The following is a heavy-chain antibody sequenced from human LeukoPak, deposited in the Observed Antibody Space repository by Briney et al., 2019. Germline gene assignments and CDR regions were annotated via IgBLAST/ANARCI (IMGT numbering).Heavy chain of an antibody. CDR2: IYYSGST. Sequence: SETLSLTCTVSGGSISSYYWSWIRQPPGKGLEWIGYIYYSGSTNYNPSLKSRVTISVDTSKSQFSLKLSSVTAADTAVYYCARAYRTMVRGVIFQFDPWGQGTLVTVSS. CDR1: GGSISSYY. V-gene: IGHV4-59*01. CDR3: ARAYRTMVRGVIFQFDP. D-gene: IGHD3-10*01. J-gene: IGHJ5*02.